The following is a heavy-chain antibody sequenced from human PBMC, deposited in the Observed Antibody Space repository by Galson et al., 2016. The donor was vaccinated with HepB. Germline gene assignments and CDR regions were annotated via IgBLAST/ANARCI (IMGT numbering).Heavy chain of an antibody. J-gene: IGHJ3*02. CDR3: ARAGGVANGYALDI. Sequence: SLRLSCAVSGFTFNSHWMTWIRQAPGQGLEWVAKIKEDGSQKYYVDSVQGRFTISRENAKNSLYLQMNSLRAEDTAVYYCARAGGVANGYALDIWGQGTMVSVSS. CDR1: GFTFNSHW. V-gene: IGHV3-7*04. D-gene: IGHD1-26*01. CDR2: IKEDGSQK.